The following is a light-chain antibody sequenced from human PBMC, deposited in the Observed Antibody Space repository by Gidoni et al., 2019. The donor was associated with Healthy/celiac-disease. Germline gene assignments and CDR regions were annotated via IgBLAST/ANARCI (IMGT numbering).Light chain of an antibody. CDR3: GTWDSSLSAV. V-gene: IGLV1-51*02. CDR1: SANIGNNY. Sequence: QSVLTQPPSVSAAPGQKVTISCSGSSANIGNNYVSWYQQLPGTAPKLLIYENTKRPSGIPDRCSAYKSGTSATLGITGLQTGDEADYYCGTWDSSLSAVFGGGTKLTVL. CDR2: ENT. J-gene: IGLJ2*01.